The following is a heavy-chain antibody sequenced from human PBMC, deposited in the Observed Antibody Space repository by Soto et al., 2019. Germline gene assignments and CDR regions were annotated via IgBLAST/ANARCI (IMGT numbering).Heavy chain of an antibody. Sequence: GGSLRLSCAAPGFTFSSYGMHWVRQAPGKGLEWVAVISYDGSNKYYADSVKGRFTISRDNSKNTLYLQMNSLRAEDTAVYYCAKGTLELPLYYYYGMDVWGQGTTVTVSS. CDR1: GFTFSSYG. CDR3: AKGTLELPLYYYYGMDV. CDR2: ISYDGSNK. D-gene: IGHD1-7*01. V-gene: IGHV3-30*18. J-gene: IGHJ6*02.